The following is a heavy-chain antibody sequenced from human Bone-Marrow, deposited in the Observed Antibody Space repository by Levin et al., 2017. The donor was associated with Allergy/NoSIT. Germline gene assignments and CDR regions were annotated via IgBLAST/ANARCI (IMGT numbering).Heavy chain of an antibody. CDR1: GFTVDDYI. V-gene: IGHV3-43*01. CDR3: AKEISPRTAVAGNFDF. D-gene: IGHD6-19*01. Sequence: GESLKISCAASGFTVDDYIIHWVRQAPGKGLEWVSLISWDGDKTFYADSVRGRFTISRDNNTNSVYLQMNSLRTEDTAFYYCAKEISPRTAVAGNFDFWGQGTLVTVSS. CDR2: ISWDGDKT. J-gene: IGHJ4*02.